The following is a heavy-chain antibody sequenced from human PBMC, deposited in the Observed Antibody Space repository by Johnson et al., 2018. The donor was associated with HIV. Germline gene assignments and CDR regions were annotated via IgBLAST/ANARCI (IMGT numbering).Heavy chain of an antibody. Sequence: QVQLVESGGGVVQPGRSLRLSCAASGFTFSSYGMHWVRQTPGKGLEWVVFIRYDGSGTYYADSVTGRFTISRDDSRNTLYLQMGSLTTEDMAVYYCARAHVLFGAFDSWGRGTTVTVSS. V-gene: IGHV3-33*08. CDR3: ARAHVLFGAFDS. D-gene: IGHD3-16*01. J-gene: IGHJ3*02. CDR1: GFTFSSYG. CDR2: IRYDGSGT.